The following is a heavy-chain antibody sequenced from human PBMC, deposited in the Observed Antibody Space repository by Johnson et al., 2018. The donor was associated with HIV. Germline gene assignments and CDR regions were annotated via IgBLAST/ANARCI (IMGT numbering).Heavy chain of an antibody. CDR1: GFTFSSYA. J-gene: IGHJ3*02. Sequence: QVQLVESGGGVVQPGRSLRLSCAASGFTFSSYAMHWVRQAPGKGLEWVAVISYDGSNKYYADSVKCRFTISRDNSKNTLYLQMNSLRAEETAVYYCARDLNDYGGAFDIWGQGTMVTVSS. CDR2: ISYDGSNK. D-gene: IGHD3-16*01. V-gene: IGHV3-30*04. CDR3: ARDLNDYGGAFDI.